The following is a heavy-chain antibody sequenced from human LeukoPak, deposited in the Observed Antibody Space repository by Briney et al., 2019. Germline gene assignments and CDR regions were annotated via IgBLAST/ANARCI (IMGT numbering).Heavy chain of an antibody. Sequence: ASVKVSCKASGYTFTSNGISWVRQAPGQGLEWMGWISAYNGNTNYAQKLQGRVTMTTDTSTSTAYMELSSLRSEDTAVYYCARKYSSSWSYAFDIWGQGTMVTVSS. CDR1: GYTFTSNG. V-gene: IGHV1-18*01. CDR2: ISAYNGNT. CDR3: ARKYSSSWSYAFDI. D-gene: IGHD6-13*01. J-gene: IGHJ3*02.